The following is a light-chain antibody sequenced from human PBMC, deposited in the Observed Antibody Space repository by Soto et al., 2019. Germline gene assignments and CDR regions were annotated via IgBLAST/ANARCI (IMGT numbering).Light chain of an antibody. CDR3: SSYTSSSARV. J-gene: IGLJ1*01. V-gene: IGLV2-14*03. CDR1: SSDVGGYNH. Sequence: QSALTQSASVSGSPGQSITISCTGTSSDVGGYNHVSWYQQHPGNAPKLMIYDVTNRPSGVSDRFSGSKSGNTASLTISGLQAEDEAFYYCSSYTSSSARVFGTGTKVTVL. CDR2: DVT.